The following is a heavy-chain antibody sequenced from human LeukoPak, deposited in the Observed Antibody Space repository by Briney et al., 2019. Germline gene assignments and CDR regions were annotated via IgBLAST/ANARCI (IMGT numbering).Heavy chain of an antibody. CDR2: IYPGDSDT. D-gene: IGHD6-19*01. V-gene: IGHV5-51*01. CDR1: GYSFTSYW. CDR3: ARHSSGWYGVSQAANY. Sequence: GESLRISCKGSGYSFTSYWIGWVRQMPGKGLEWMGIIYPGDSDTRYSPSFQGQVTISADKSISTAYLQWSGLKASDTAMYYCARHSSGWYGVSQAANYWGQGTLVTVSS. J-gene: IGHJ4*02.